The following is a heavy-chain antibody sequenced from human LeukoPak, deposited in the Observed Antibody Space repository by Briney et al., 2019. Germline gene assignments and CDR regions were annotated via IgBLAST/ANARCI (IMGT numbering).Heavy chain of an antibody. CDR1: GGSISSSNW. Sequence: SETLSLTCAVSGGSISSSNWWSWVRQPPGKGLEWIGEIYHSGSTNYNPSLKSRVTISVDKSKNQFSLKLSSVTAADTAVYYCARGRVGATGYLDCWGQGTLVTVSS. CDR3: ARGRVGATGYLDC. V-gene: IGHV4-4*02. J-gene: IGHJ4*02. CDR2: IYHSGST. D-gene: IGHD1-26*01.